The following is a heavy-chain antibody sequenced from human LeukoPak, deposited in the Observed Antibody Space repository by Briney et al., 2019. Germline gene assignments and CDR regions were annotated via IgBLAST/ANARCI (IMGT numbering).Heavy chain of an antibody. J-gene: IGHJ4*02. CDR2: ISGSGGNT. CDR3: AKSQSGWYSFDY. V-gene: IGHV3-23*01. Sequence: GGSLRLSCAASGFTFSSYSMNWVRQAPGKGLEWVSAISGSGGNTYCADSVKGRFTVSRDNSKDTLYLQMNSLRAEDTAVYYCAKSQSGWYSFDYWGQGTLVTVSS. CDR1: GFTFSSYS. D-gene: IGHD6-19*01.